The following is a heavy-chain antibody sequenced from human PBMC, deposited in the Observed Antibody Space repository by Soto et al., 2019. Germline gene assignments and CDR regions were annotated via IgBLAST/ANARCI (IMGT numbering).Heavy chain of an antibody. Sequence: SETLSLTCTVSGGSISSYYWSWIRQPPGKGLEWIGYIYYSGSTNYNPSLKSRVTISVDTSKNQFSLKLSSVTAADTAVYFCARPRRGNGFDYCYYMDVWGKGTTVTVSS. J-gene: IGHJ6*03. CDR2: IYYSGST. CDR1: GGSISSYY. V-gene: IGHV4-59*08. D-gene: IGHD1-1*01. CDR3: ARPRRGNGFDYCYYMDV.